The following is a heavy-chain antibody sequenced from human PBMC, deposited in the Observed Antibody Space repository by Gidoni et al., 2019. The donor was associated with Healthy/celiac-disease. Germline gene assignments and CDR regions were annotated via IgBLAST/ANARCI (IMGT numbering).Heavy chain of an antibody. CDR2: IWYDGSNK. J-gene: IGHJ5*02. Sequence: SCAASGFTFSSYGMHWVRQAPGKGLEWVAVIWYDGSNKYYATSVKGRLAISRDNSKNTLYLQMNRLRAEDTAVYYCARTPHIDCSSTSCYGGWFDPWGQGTLVTVSS. CDR1: GFTFSSYG. V-gene: IGHV3-33*01. CDR3: ARTPHIDCSSTSCYGGWFDP. D-gene: IGHD2-2*01.